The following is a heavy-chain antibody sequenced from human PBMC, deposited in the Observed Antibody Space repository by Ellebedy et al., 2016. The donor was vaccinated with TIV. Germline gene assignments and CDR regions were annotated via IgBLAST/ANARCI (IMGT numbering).Heavy chain of an antibody. CDR1: GFTFSNFA. D-gene: IGHD3-22*01. Sequence: GGSLRLSCAASGFTFSNFAMHWVRQAPGKGLEWLSVISGGGDNTYNADSVQGRFTITRYNSKNTLFLQMNRLRVEDTAVYYCAKGSSSGFNYDRVGFQYWGQGTLVTVSS. J-gene: IGHJ4*02. V-gene: IGHV3-23*01. CDR3: AKGSSSGFNYDRVGFQY. CDR2: ISGGGDNT.